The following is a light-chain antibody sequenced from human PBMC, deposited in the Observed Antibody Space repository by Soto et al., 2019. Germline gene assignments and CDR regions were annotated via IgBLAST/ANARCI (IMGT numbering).Light chain of an antibody. J-gene: IGKJ2*01. Sequence: EIVMTQSPATLSVSPGERVTLSSRASESLSTCLAWYQQKPCQAPRLLIYGASTKATGIPARFSGSGSATDFTLTISSLQSEDFAVYYCQSYNDWPFTFGQGTKLEI. V-gene: IGKV3-15*01. CDR2: GAS. CDR3: QSYNDWPFT. CDR1: ESLSTC.